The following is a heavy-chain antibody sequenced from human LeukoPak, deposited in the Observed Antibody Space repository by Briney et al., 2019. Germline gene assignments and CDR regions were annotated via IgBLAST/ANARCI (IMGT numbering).Heavy chain of an antibody. J-gene: IGHJ4*02. CDR3: ARGGGYGDPSFDY. Sequence: GGSLRLSCAASGFTFSSYEMNWVRQAPGKGLEWVSYISSSGSTIYYADSVKGRFTISRDNSKNTLYLQMNSLRAEDTAVYYCARGGGYGDPSFDYWGQGTLVTVSS. CDR1: GFTFSSYE. D-gene: IGHD4-17*01. V-gene: IGHV3-48*03. CDR2: ISSSGSTI.